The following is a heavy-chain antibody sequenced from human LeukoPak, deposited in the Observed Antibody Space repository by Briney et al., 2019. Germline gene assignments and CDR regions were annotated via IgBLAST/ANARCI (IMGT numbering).Heavy chain of an antibody. CDR3: ASMEDIAHYDILTANDAFDI. D-gene: IGHD3-9*01. CDR1: GGTFSSYA. V-gene: IGHV1-69*13. Sequence: SVKVSCKASGGTFSSYAISWVRQAPGQGLEWMGGIIPIFGTANYAQKFQGRVTITADESTSTAYMELSSLRSEDTAVYYCASMEDIAHYDILTANDAFDIWGQGTMVTVSS. J-gene: IGHJ3*02. CDR2: IIPIFGTA.